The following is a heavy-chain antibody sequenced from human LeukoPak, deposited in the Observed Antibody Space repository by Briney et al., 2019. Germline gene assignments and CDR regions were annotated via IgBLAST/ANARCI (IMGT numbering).Heavy chain of an antibody. D-gene: IGHD2-15*01. V-gene: IGHV3-23*01. CDR3: AKQLGYCSDGSCYFPY. J-gene: IGHJ4*02. Sequence: GGSLRLSCAASGFIFSNFAMRWVRQAPGKGLEWVSAISNNGGYTYYADSVQGRFTISRDNSKSTLCLQMNSLRAEDTAVYYCAKQLGYCSDGSCYFPYWGQGTLVTVSS. CDR2: ISNNGGYT. CDR1: GFIFSNFA.